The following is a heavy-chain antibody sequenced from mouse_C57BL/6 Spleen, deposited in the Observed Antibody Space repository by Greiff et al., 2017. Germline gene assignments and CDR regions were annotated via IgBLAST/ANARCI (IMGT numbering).Heavy chain of an antibody. J-gene: IGHJ1*03. D-gene: IGHD2-12*01. V-gene: IGHV5-17*01. CDR2: ISSGSSTI. Sequence: DVHLVESGGGLVKPGGSLKLSCAASGFTFSDYGMHWVRQAPEKGLEWVAYISSGSSTIYYADTVKGRFTISRDNAKNTLFLQMTSLRSEDSAMFYCAGSRYSPGCYFDVWGTGTTVTVSS. CDR1: GFTFSDYG. CDR3: AGSRYSPGCYFDV.